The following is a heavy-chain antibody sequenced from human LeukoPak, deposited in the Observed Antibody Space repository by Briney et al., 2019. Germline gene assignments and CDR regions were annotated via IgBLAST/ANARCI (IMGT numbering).Heavy chain of an antibody. Sequence: GGSLRLSCAASGFTFSSYEMNWVRQAPGKGLEWVSYISSSGSTIYYADSVKGRFTISRDNAENSLYLQMNSLRAEDTAVYYCAKSADGGYYYYGMDVWGQGTTVTVSS. CDR1: GFTFSSYE. D-gene: IGHD5-24*01. CDR2: ISSSGSTI. V-gene: IGHV3-48*03. J-gene: IGHJ6*02. CDR3: AKSADGGYYYYGMDV.